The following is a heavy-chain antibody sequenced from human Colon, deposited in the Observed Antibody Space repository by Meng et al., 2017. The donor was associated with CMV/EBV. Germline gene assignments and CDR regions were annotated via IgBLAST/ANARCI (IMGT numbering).Heavy chain of an antibody. CDR3: ARDSNLSGLAY. Sequence: QVQLRAAGPGLVKPSETLSLTCTVSGASITSYYWSWIRQPAGKGLEWIGRVYISGNTNYNPSLKSRVTMSIDTSKNQLSLNIRSVTAADTAVYYCARDSNLSGLAYWGQGTLVTVSS. D-gene: IGHD3-10*01. CDR2: VYISGNT. CDR1: GASITSYY. J-gene: IGHJ4*02. V-gene: IGHV4-4*07.